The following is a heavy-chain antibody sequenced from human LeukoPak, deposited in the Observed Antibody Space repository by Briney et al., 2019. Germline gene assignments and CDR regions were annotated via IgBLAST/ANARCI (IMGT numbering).Heavy chain of an antibody. J-gene: IGHJ4*02. V-gene: IGHV4-30-4*01. CDR2: IYYSGRT. CDR3: ASRRDSSGYYLHY. Sequence: PSQTLSLTCTVSGGSISSGDYYWSWLRQPPGKGLEWIGYIYYSGRTYYNPSLKSRVTISVDTSKNQFSLKLSSVTAADTAVYYCASRRDSSGYYLHYWGQGTLVTVSS. CDR1: GGSISSGDYY. D-gene: IGHD3-22*01.